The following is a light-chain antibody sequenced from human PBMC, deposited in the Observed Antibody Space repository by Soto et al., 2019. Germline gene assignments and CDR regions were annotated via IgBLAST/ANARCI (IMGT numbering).Light chain of an antibody. CDR2: DAS. CDR1: QSVRRY. J-gene: IGKJ1*01. Sequence: EIVLTQSPGTLSLSPGERATLSCRASQSVRRYFVWYQQKPGQDPRLLIYDASSRVIGIPDRFSGSGSGTDFTLIISRLEPEDFAVYYCQQYGCSPGTFGQGTKVEFK. V-gene: IGKV3-20*01. CDR3: QQYGCSPGT.